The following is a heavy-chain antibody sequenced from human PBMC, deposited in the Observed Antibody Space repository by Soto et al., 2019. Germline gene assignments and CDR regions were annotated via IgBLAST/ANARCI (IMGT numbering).Heavy chain of an antibody. J-gene: IGHJ4*02. CDR1: GYTFTSYA. CDR3: ASVQNYDFCSGYEPLDF. V-gene: IGHV1-3*01. D-gene: IGHD3-3*01. Sequence: ASVKVSCKASGYTFTSYAMHWVRQAPGQRLEWMGWINAGNGNTKYSQKFQGRVTITRDTSASTAYMELSSLRSEDTAVYYCASVQNYDFCSGYEPLDFWGQGTLVTVSS. CDR2: INAGNGNT.